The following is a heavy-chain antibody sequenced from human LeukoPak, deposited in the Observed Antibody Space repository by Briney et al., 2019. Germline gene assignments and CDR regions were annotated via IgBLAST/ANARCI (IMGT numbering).Heavy chain of an antibody. V-gene: IGHV3-21*01. CDR3: ARDGKDSMIVVVTAEYFQH. D-gene: IGHD3-22*01. CDR2: ISSSSSYI. J-gene: IGHJ1*01. CDR1: GFTFSSYT. Sequence: PGGSLRLSCAASGFTFSSYTMNWVRQAPGRGLKWVSSISSSSSYIYYADSVKGRFTISRDNAKNSLYLQMDSLRAEDTAVYYCARDGKDSMIVVVTAEYFQHWGQGTLVTVSS.